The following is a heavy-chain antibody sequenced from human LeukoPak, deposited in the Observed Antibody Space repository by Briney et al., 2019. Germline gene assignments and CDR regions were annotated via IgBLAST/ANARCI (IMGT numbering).Heavy chain of an antibody. J-gene: IGHJ4*02. D-gene: IGHD3-10*01. CDR3: ARAPMVRGVKSLTSGGSYLDY. Sequence: ASVKVSCKASGYTFTGYYMHWVRQAPGQGLEWLGWINPNSGGTNYAQKFQGRVTMTRDTSISTAYMELSRLRSDDTAVYYCARAPMVRGVKSLTSGGSYLDYWGQGTLVTVSS. V-gene: IGHV1-2*02. CDR2: INPNSGGT. CDR1: GYTFTGYY.